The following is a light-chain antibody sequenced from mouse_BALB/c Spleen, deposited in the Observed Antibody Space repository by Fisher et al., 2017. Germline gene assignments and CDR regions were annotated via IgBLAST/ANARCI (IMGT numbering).Light chain of an antibody. Sequence: DIVMTQSTAIMAASLGQKVTMTCSASSSVSSSYLHWYQQKSGASPKPLIHRTSNLASGVPARFSGSGSGTSYSLTISSMEAEDAATYYCHQYHRSPLTFGAGTKLGLK. CDR1: SSVSSSY. J-gene: IGKJ5*01. V-gene: IGKV4-58*01. CDR2: RTS. CDR3: HQYHRSPLT.